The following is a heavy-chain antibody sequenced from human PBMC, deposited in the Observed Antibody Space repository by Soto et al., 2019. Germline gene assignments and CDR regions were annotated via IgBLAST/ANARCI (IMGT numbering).Heavy chain of an antibody. V-gene: IGHV1-69*01. CDR3: VRDVARRGSYFDL. CDR1: GSSDRKYA. J-gene: IGHJ4*02. D-gene: IGHD3-16*01. Sequence: QVHLVQSGAEVKKPGSSVKVSCRTSGSSDRKYAIGWVRQAPGQGLEWMGLINPFYDTTKYAQKFQGRVTITADPSTGTSYLEVSSLRSEDTAVYYWVRDVARRGSYFDLWGQGTLVTVSS. CDR2: INPFYDTT.